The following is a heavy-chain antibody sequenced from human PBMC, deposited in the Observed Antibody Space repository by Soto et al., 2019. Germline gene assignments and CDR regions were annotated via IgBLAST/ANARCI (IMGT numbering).Heavy chain of an antibody. J-gene: IGHJ6*02. CDR3: ARGGYYFYYGMDV. CDR2: IYYSGST. V-gene: IGHV4-31*03. CDR1: GGSISSGGYY. Sequence: QVQLQESGPGLVKPSQTLSLTCTVSGGSISSGGYYWSWIRQHPGKGLEWIGYIYYSGSTYYNPSLKSRVTISVDTSKNQFSLNLSSVTAADTAVFYCARGGYYFYYGMDVWGQGTTVTVSS.